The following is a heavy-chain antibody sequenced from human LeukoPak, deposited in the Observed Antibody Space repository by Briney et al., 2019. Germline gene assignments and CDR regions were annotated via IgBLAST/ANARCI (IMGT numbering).Heavy chain of an antibody. Sequence: GGSLRLSCAASGFTFSSYEMNWVRQAPGKGLEWVSYISSSGSTIYYADSVKGRFTISRDNAKNSLYLQMNSLRAEDMAVYYCARAGYCSGGSCYYMSFGMDVWGKGTTVTVSS. CDR2: ISSSGSTI. D-gene: IGHD2-15*01. V-gene: IGHV3-48*03. CDR3: ARAGYCSGGSCYYMSFGMDV. CDR1: GFTFSSYE. J-gene: IGHJ6*04.